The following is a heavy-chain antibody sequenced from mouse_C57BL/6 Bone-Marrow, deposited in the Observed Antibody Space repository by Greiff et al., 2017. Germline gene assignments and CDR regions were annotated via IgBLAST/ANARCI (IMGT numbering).Heavy chain of an antibody. CDR1: GFTFSDFY. Sequence: EVQLVESGGGLVQSGRSLRLSCATSGFTFSDFYMEWVRQAPGKGLEWIAASRNKANDYTTEYSASVKGRFIVSRDTSQSILYLQMNALRAEDTAIYYCARADSNPYAMDYWGQGTSVTVSS. CDR2: SRNKANDYTT. CDR3: ARADSNPYAMDY. J-gene: IGHJ4*01. V-gene: IGHV7-1*01. D-gene: IGHD2-5*01.